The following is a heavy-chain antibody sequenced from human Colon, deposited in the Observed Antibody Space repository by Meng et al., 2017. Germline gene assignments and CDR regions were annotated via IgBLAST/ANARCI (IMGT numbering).Heavy chain of an antibody. CDR2: IIRIFGTA. D-gene: IGHD5-24*01. CDR3: ERHRDGYNYLLDY. V-gene: IGHV1-69*06. J-gene: IGHJ4*02. Sequence: SVKVSCKASGGTFSSYAISWVRQAPGQGLEWMGGIIRIFGTANYAQKFQGRVTITADKSTSTAYMELSSMRSEDTAVYYCERHRDGYNYLLDYWGRGTLVTVSS. CDR1: GGTFSSYA.